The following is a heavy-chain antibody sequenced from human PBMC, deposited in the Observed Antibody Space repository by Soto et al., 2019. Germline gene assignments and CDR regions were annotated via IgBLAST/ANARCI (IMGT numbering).Heavy chain of an antibody. Sequence: ASVKVSCKASGGTFTSYYINWVRQAPGQGLEWMGVINPHGGSTAYAQKFKGRVTLTRDTSASKVYMEVSSLTSEDTAMYYCARSSGGNFGIIIEGTNWFAPWGQGTLVTVSS. J-gene: IGHJ5*02. CDR1: GGTFTSYY. D-gene: IGHD1-26*01. V-gene: IGHV1-46*01. CDR3: ARSSGGNFGIIIEGTNWFAP. CDR2: INPHGGST.